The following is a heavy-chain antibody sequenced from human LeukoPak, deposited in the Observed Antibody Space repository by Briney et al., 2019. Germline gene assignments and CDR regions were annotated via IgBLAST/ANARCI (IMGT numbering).Heavy chain of an antibody. Sequence: ASVKVSCKASGGTFSSYAISWVRQAPGQGLEWMGGIIPIFGTANYAQKFQGRVTITTDESTSTAYMELSSLRSEYTAVYYCARGLPGYYFDYWGQGTLVTVSS. CDR2: IIPIFGTA. CDR1: GGTFSSYA. J-gene: IGHJ4*02. D-gene: IGHD2-21*02. V-gene: IGHV1-69*05. CDR3: ARGLPGYYFDY.